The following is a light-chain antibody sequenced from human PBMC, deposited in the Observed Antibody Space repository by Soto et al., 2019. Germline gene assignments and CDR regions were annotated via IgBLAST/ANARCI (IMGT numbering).Light chain of an antibody. V-gene: IGKV3-20*01. CDR2: GAT. Sequence: EIVLTQSPGTLSLSPGERATLSCRASQSVRSSYLAWYQQKPGQAPRLLIYGATSRATGIPDRFSGSGSGTDFTLTISRLEPKDFAVYYCQQYGRPPPYTFGQGTKLEIK. CDR1: QSVRSSY. J-gene: IGKJ2*01. CDR3: QQYGRPPPYT.